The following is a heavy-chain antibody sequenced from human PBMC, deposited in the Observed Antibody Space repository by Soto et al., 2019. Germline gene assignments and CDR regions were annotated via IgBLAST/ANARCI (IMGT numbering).Heavy chain of an antibody. CDR1: GLNFGNYA. CDR2: INWNSDKV. J-gene: IGHJ4*02. Sequence: EVLLVESGGGLVQPGRSLRLSCAVPGLNFGNYAMHWVRQAPGKGLEWVAAINWNSDKVAYAGSVLGRFTIFRDSATNSLHLQLNDLTTEDTAFYYCAKDKGGTPYYIDSWGQGILVTVSS. CDR3: AKDKGGTPYYIDS. D-gene: IGHD6-25*01. V-gene: IGHV3-9*01.